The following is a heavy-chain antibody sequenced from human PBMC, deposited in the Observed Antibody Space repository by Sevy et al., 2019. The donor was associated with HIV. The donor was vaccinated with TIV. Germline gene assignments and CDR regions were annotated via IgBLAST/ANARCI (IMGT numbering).Heavy chain of an antibody. D-gene: IGHD2-15*01. CDR3: TTDHRRDGIVVVPFEY. V-gene: IGHV3-15*01. Sequence: GGSLRLSCAASGFTFSNAWMIWVRQSPGKGLEWVGRIRSKAGGGTTDYATIVKGKFTISRDDSRDILYLQLNSLETEDTAVYYCTTDHRRDGIVVVPFEYWGQGTLVTVCS. CDR1: GFTFSNAW. CDR2: IRSKAGGGTT. J-gene: IGHJ4*02.